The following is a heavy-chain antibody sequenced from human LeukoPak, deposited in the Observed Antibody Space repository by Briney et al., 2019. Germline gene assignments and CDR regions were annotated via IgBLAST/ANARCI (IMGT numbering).Heavy chain of an antibody. CDR2: INHSGST. CDR1: GGSFSGYY. V-gene: IGHV4-34*01. J-gene: IGHJ4*02. CDR3: ARAGLSGTKYYFDY. D-gene: IGHD1-7*01. Sequence: SETLSLTCAVYGGSFSGYYWSWLRQPPGKGLEWIGEINHSGSTNYNPSLKSRVTISVDTSKNQFSLKLSSVTAADTAVYYCARAGLSGTKYYFDYWGQGTLVTVSS.